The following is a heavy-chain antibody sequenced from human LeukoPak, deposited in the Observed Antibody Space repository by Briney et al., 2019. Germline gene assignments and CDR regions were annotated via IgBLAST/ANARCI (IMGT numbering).Heavy chain of an antibody. V-gene: IGHV5-51*01. CDR3: ARHGRDRLVPADLWFDP. Sequence: GESLQISCKGSGYSFTSYWIGWVRQMPGKGLEWMGIIYPGDSDTRYSPSFQGQVTISADKSISTAYLQWSSLKASDTAMYYCARHGRDRLVPADLWFDPWGQGTLVTVSS. D-gene: IGHD2-2*01. CDR1: GYSFTSYW. CDR2: IYPGDSDT. J-gene: IGHJ5*02.